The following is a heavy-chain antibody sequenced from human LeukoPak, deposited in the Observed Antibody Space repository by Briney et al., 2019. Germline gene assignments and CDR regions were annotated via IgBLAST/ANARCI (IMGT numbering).Heavy chain of an antibody. CDR3: ARAEKRGTANDAFDI. V-gene: IGHV1-46*01. J-gene: IGHJ3*02. CDR2: INPSGGT. D-gene: IGHD7-27*01. CDR1: GYTFTGYY. Sequence: ASVKVSCKASGYTFTGYYLHWVRQAPGQGLEWMGWINPSGGTNYAQKFQGRVTMTRDMSTSTVYMELSSLRSEDTAVYYCARAEKRGTANDAFDIWGQGTMVTVSS.